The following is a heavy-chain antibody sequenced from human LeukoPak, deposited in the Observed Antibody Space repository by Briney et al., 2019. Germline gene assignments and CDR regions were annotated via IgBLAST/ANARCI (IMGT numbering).Heavy chain of an antibody. J-gene: IGHJ4*02. D-gene: IGHD3-10*01. CDR2: IRYDGSNK. CDR1: GFTFSSYG. V-gene: IGHV3-30*02. CDR3: ARKWFGELLGPFDY. Sequence: PGGSLRLSCAASGFTFSSYGMHWVRQAPGKGLEWVAFIRYDGSNKYYADSVKGRFTISRDNSKNTLYLQMNSLRAEDTAVYYCARKWFGELLGPFDYWGQGTLVTVSS.